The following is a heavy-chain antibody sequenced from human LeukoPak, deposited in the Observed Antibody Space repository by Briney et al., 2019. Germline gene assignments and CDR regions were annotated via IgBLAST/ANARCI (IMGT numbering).Heavy chain of an antibody. CDR2: INPNSGGT. CDR1: GYTFTGYY. CDR3: ARAKDYDFSSGFDY. Sequence: ASVKVSCKASGYTFTGYYIHWVRQAPGQELEWVGWINPNSGGTNYAQKFQGRVTMTGDTSINTAYMELSRLRSDDSAVYYCARAKDYDFSSGFDYWGQGTLVTVSS. V-gene: IGHV1-2*02. J-gene: IGHJ4*02. D-gene: IGHD3-3*01.